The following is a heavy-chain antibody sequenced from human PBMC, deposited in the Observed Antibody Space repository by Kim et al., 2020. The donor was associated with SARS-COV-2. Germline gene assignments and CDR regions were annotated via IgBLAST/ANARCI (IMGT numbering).Heavy chain of an antibody. V-gene: IGHV4-39*01. D-gene: IGHD6-13*01. Sequence: SLKIRVTISVDTSKNQFSLKLSSVTAADTAVYYCASPLGRAAAGRGWFDPWGQGTLVTVSS. CDR3: ASPLGRAAAGRGWFDP. J-gene: IGHJ5*02.